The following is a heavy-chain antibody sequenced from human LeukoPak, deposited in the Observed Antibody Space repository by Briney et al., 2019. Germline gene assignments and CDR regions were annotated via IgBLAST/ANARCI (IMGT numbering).Heavy chain of an antibody. Sequence: GGSLRLSCATSGFTFSSSAMTWVRQAPGKGLEWVSTITVGGGDTNYADSVKGRFTISRDNSKNTLYLQLNSLRAEDTAIYYCAMLASQYLTSWFDYWGRGTLVTVSS. V-gene: IGHV3-23*01. J-gene: IGHJ4*02. CDR1: GFTFSSSA. CDR3: AMLASQYLTSWFDY. CDR2: ITVGGGDT. D-gene: IGHD2/OR15-2a*01.